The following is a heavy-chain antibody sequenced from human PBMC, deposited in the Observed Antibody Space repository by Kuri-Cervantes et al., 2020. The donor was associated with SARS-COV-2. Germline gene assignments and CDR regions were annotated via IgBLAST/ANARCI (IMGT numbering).Heavy chain of an antibody. J-gene: IGHJ4*02. CDR2: IYSGGSST. CDR3: AKDGDPDY. CDR1: GFTFSSYA. V-gene: IGHV3-23*03. D-gene: IGHD2-21*01. Sequence: GESLKISCAASGFTFSSYAMSWVRQAPGKGLEWVSVIYSGGSSTYYADSVKGRFTISRDNSKNTLYLQMNSLRAKDTAVYYCAKDGDPDYWGQGTLVTVSS.